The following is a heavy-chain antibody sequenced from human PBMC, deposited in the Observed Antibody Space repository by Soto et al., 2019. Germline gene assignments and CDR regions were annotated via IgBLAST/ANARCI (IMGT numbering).Heavy chain of an antibody. CDR3: AREDCSGGSCYSGHYGMDV. D-gene: IGHD2-15*01. V-gene: IGHV1-69*04. CDR1: GGTFSSYT. J-gene: IGHJ6*02. Sequence: SVKVSCKASGGTFSSYTISWVRQAPGQGLEWMGRIIPILGIANYAQKFQGRVTITADKSTSTAYMELSSLRSEDTAVYYCAREDCSGGSCYSGHYGMDVWGQGTTVTVSS. CDR2: IIPILGIA.